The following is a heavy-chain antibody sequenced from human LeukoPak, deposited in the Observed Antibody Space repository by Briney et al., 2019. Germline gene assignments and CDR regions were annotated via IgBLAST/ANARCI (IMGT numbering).Heavy chain of an antibody. D-gene: IGHD2-15*01. CDR2: INPNSGGT. Sequence: ASVKVSCKASGYTFTGYYMHWVRQAPGQGLEWMGRINPNSGGTNYAQKFQGRVTMTRDTSISAAYMELSRLRSDDTAVYYCARVGAYCSGGSCYSNFDYWRQGTLVTVSS. J-gene: IGHJ4*02. CDR1: GYTFTGYY. V-gene: IGHV1-2*06. CDR3: ARVGAYCSGGSCYSNFDY.